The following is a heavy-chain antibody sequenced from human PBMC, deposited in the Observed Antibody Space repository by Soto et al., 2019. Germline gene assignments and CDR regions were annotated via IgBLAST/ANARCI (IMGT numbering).Heavy chain of an antibody. CDR1: GGSISSYY. CDR3: ARRVAAAGIDAFDI. CDR2: IYYSGST. V-gene: IGHV4-59*08. D-gene: IGHD6-13*01. J-gene: IGHJ3*02. Sequence: SETLSLTCTVSGGSISSYYWSWIRQPPGKGLEWIGYIYYSGSTNYNSSLKSRVTISVDTSKNQFSLKLSSVTAADTAVYYCARRVAAAGIDAFDIWGQGTMVTVSS.